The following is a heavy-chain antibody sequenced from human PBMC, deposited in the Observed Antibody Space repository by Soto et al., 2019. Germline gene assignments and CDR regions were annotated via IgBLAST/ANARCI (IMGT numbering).Heavy chain of an antibody. CDR3: ARSPYTNSWYYVDY. CDR1: GYTFTMYG. V-gene: IGHV1-18*01. J-gene: IGHJ4*02. CDR2: ISTYNSNT. D-gene: IGHD6-13*01. Sequence: QVQLVQSGAEVKKPGASVKVSCKTSGYTFTMYGISWVRQAPEQGLEWMGWISTYNSNTNSAQKFQGRVTMTTDTSTSTAYMELRSLRSDDTAVYYCARSPYTNSWYYVDYWGQGTLVTVSS.